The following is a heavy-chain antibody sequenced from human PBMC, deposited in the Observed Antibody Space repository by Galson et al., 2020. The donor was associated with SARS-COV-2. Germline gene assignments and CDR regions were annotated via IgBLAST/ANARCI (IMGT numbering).Heavy chain of an antibody. CDR2: YRFEGSNI. CDR3: ARDLGKGRFFDY. Sequence: GALRLPCAAFGFTLSTSCIHWVRPASGQGLEWVALYRFEGSNIYYADSVKGRFTISRDNSKNTLFLQMNSLRAEDTALYYCARDLGKGRFFDYWGQGTLVTVSS. V-gene: IGHV3-30*02. J-gene: IGHJ4*02. D-gene: IGHD1-26*01. CDR1: GFTLSTSC.